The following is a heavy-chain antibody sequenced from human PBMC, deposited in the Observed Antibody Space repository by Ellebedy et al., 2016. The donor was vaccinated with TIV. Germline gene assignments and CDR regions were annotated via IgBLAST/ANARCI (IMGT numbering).Heavy chain of an antibody. CDR3: ARGQEMATTSD. J-gene: IGHJ4*02. CDR2: IYYSGST. V-gene: IGHV4-34*09. D-gene: IGHD5-24*01. Sequence: SETLSLXXAVYGASFSAYYSSWIRQPPGKGLEWVGYIYYSGSTYYNPSLKSRVTISVDTSKNQFSLKLSSVTAADTAVYYCARGQEMATTSDWGQGTLVTVSS. CDR1: GASFSAYY.